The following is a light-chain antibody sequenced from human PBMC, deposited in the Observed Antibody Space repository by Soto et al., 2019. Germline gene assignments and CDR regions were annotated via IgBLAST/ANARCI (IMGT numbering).Light chain of an antibody. J-gene: IGKJ1*01. CDR3: QQYYSYPWT. CDR1: QTISRR. V-gene: IGKV1-5*01. CDR2: DDS. Sequence: DIQMTQSKSSLSASVGDRVTITCRASQTISRRLAWYQHKPGKAPKILIWDDSRLQRGVPSRFSGSGSGTDFTLTISCLQSEDFATYYCQQYYSYPWTFGQRTKV.